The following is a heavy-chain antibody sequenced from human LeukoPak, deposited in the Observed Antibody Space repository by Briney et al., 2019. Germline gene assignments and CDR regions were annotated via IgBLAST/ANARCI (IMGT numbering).Heavy chain of an antibody. D-gene: IGHD3-10*01. CDR1: GFTFSSYW. J-gene: IGHJ4*02. Sequence: PGGSLRLSCAASGFTFSSYWMHWVRHAPGKGLVWVSRINSDGSSTSYADSVKGRFTISRDNVKNTLYLQMNSLRAEDTAVYYCARGMRITMVRGVIPHDYWGQGTLVTVSS. CDR3: ARGMRITMVRGVIPHDY. V-gene: IGHV3-74*01. CDR2: INSDGSST.